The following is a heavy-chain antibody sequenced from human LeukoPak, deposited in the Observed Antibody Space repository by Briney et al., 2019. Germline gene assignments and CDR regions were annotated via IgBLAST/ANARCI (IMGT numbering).Heavy chain of an antibody. CDR2: TYYRSKWYN. CDR1: GDSVSANGAA. V-gene: IGHV6-1*01. J-gene: IGHJ3*02. D-gene: IGHD3-3*01. CDR3: ARVPYYDFQADAFDI. Sequence: SQTLSLTCAISGDSVSANGAAWNWIRQSPSRGLEWLGRTYYRSKWYNDYAVSVKSRITINPDTSKNQFSLQLDSVTPEDTAVYYCARVPYYDFQADAFDIWGQGTMVTVSS.